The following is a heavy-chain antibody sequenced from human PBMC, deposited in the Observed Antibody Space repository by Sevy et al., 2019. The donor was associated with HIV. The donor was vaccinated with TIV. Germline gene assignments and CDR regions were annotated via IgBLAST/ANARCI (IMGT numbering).Heavy chain of an antibody. CDR2: FYDSGRT. Sequence: SETLSLTCTVSGGSVSSGRYYWSWIRQPPGKGLEWIGYFYDSGRTKYNPSLKSRVTIAVDMSKNLFSLKLTSVTAADTAVYYCARHVAVQLAFGMDVWGQGTRVTVSS. D-gene: IGHD2-2*01. CDR1: GGSVSSGRYY. J-gene: IGHJ6*02. CDR3: ARHVAVQLAFGMDV. V-gene: IGHV4-61*03.